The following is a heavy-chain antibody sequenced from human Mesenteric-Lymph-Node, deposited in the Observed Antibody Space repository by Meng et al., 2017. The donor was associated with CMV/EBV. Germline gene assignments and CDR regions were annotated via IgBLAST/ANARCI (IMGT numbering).Heavy chain of an antibody. CDR1: GFNFDHYT. CDR2: ITWDGGTI. V-gene: IGHV3-43*01. CDR3: ARIIAAAGTYFDY. Sequence: GESLKISCAASGFNFDHYTMHWVRQAPGKGLEWVSLITWDGGTIYYADSVKGRFTISRDNGKNSLYLQMTSVRAEDTAVYYCARIIAAAGTYFDYWGQGTLVTVSS. J-gene: IGHJ4*02. D-gene: IGHD6-13*01.